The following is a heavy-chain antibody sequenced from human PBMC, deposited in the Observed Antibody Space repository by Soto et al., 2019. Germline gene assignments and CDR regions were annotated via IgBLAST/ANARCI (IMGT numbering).Heavy chain of an antibody. D-gene: IGHD4-17*01. CDR1: GLTVGGIS. CDR2: VYSGSNS. V-gene: IGHV3-53*02. J-gene: IGHJ5*02. CDR3: ARVQSAYGGNWFDP. Sequence: EVQLVETGGRLIQPGGSLRLSCAVSGLTVGGISMTWVRQAPGKGLEWVSIVYSGSNSYYADSVRGRFTISRDTSKNTLYLQMNNLRVEDTAVYFCARVQSAYGGNWFDPWGQGTLVTVSA.